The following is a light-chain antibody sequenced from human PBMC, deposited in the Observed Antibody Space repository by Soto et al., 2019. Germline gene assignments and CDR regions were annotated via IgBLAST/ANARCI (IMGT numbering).Light chain of an antibody. CDR3: SSYTSSSHVV. J-gene: IGLJ2*01. V-gene: IGLV2-14*01. CDR2: DVS. Sequence: QSALTQPASVSGSPGQSITISCTGTSSDVGGYTYVSWYQQHPGQAPKLMIYDVSNRPSGVSNRFSGSKSGNTASLTISGRQAEDEADYYCSSYTSSSHVVFGGGTKLTVL. CDR1: SSDVGGYTY.